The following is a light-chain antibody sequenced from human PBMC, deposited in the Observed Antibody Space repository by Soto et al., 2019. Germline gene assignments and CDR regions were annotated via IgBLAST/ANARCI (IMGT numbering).Light chain of an antibody. V-gene: IGKV1-8*01. CDR3: QQYAGSPRT. J-gene: IGKJ2*01. CDR2: DAY. Sequence: AIRITQSPSSFSASTVDRGTITCLASQGISSYLAWYQQKPGKAPKLLIYDAYSLESGTPSRFSGRRSGTEFTLTIASVQPEDFAVYYCQQYAGSPRTCGQGTK. CDR1: QGISSY.